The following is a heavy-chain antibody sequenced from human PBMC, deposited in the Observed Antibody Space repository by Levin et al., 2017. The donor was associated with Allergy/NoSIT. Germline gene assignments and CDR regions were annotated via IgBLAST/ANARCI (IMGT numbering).Heavy chain of an antibody. CDR1: GFTFSSYA. CDR2: ISYDGSNK. J-gene: IGHJ6*02. V-gene: IGHV3-30-3*01. Sequence: SCAASGFTFSSYAMHWVRQAPGKGLEWVAVISYDGSNKYYADSVKGRFTISRDNSKNTLYLQMNSLRAEDTAVYYCARDLGWELPDYYYGMDVWGQGTTVTVSS. D-gene: IGHD1-26*01. CDR3: ARDLGWELPDYYYGMDV.